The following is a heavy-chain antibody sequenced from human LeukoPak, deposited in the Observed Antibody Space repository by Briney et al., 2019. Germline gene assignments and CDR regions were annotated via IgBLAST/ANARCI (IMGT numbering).Heavy chain of an antibody. J-gene: IGHJ4*02. V-gene: IGHV4-61*03. Sequence: SEALPLTCSVFGGSVSSGSYYWSWIRQSPGKGLEWIGCIYYSGSTNYNPSLRSRVAMSIDTSKNHFSLRLISVTAADTAIYYCARAPGIVGTTPFGNYWGRGTLVTVSS. CDR1: GGSVSSGSYY. CDR2: IYYSGST. CDR3: ARAPGIVGTTPFGNY. D-gene: IGHD1-26*01.